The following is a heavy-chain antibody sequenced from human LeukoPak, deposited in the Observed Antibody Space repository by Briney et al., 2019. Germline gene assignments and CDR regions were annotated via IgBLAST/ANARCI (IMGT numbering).Heavy chain of an antibody. CDR2: INPNSGGT. D-gene: IGHD5-18*01. Sequence: ASVKVSCKASGYTFTGYYMHWVRQAPGQGLEWMGWINPNSGGTNYAQKLQGRVTMTTDTSTSTAYMELRSLRSDDTAVYYCARVDTAMVLGGNWFDPWGQGTLVTVSS. CDR3: ARVDTAMVLGGNWFDP. V-gene: IGHV1-2*02. J-gene: IGHJ5*02. CDR1: GYTFTGYY.